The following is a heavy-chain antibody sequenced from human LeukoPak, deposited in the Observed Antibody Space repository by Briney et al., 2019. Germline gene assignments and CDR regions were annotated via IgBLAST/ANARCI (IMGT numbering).Heavy chain of an antibody. CDR3: ARGIVVVANFDY. CDR1: GGSISSGGYY. Sequence: SQTLSLTCTVSGGSISSGGYYWRWIRQHPGKGLEWIGYIYYSGSTYYNPSLKSRVTISVDTSKNQFSLKLSSVTAADTAVYYCARGIVVVANFDYWGQGTLVTVSS. D-gene: IGHD3-22*01. V-gene: IGHV4-31*03. CDR2: IYYSGST. J-gene: IGHJ4*02.